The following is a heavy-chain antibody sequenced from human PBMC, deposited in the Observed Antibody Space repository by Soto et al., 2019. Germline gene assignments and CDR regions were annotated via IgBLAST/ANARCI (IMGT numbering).Heavy chain of an antibody. D-gene: IGHD3-3*01. V-gene: IGHV3-15*01. CDR3: AKVAKSGVVIEYFDS. Sequence: GGSLRLSCAASGFTFSNAWMSWVRQAPGKGLEWVGRIKSKTDGGTTDYAAPVKGRFTISRDDSKTTLYLQMDTLRADDTAVYYCAKVAKSGVVIEYFDSWGQGSMPTV. J-gene: IGHJ4*02. CDR1: GFTFSNAW. CDR2: IKSKTDGGTT.